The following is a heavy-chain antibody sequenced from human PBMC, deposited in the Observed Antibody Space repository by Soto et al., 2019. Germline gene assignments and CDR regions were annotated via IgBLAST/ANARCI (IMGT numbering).Heavy chain of an antibody. V-gene: IGHV1-46*01. CDR3: ARVGYDSSGYYPLYYYGMDV. CDR1: GYTFTSYY. J-gene: IGHJ6*02. Sequence: ASVKVSCKASGYTFTSYYMHWVRQAPGQGLEWMGIINPSGGSTSYAQKFQGRVTMTRDTSTSTVYMELSSLRSGDTAVYYCARVGYDSSGYYPLYYYGMDVWGQGTTVTVSS. D-gene: IGHD3-22*01. CDR2: INPSGGST.